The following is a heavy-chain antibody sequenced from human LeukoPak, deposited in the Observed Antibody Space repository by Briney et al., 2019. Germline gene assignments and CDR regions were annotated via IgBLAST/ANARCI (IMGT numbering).Heavy chain of an antibody. D-gene: IGHD2-2*01. CDR2: INHSGST. V-gene: IGHV4-34*01. CDR1: GGSFGGYY. J-gene: IGHJ5*02. CDR3: AREPDIVVVPAALDNWFDP. Sequence: SETLSLTCAVYGGSFGGYYLSWIRQPPGKGLEWIGEINHSGSTNYNPSLKSRVTISVDTSKNQFSLKLSSVTAADTAVYYCAREPDIVVVPAALDNWFDPWGQGTLVTVSS.